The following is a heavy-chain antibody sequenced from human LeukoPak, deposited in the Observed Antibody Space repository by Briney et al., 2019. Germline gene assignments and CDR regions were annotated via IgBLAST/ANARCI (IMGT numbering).Heavy chain of an antibody. CDR2: IYYSGRA. CDR3: VRAQKYRNGYTATELGSGYFDY. V-gene: IGHV4-59*12. D-gene: IGHD5-18*01. Sequence: SETLSLTCSVSGGSISSYYWNWIRQPPRKGLEWMGDIYYSGRATYNPSLKSRVTISVDTFKNQFTLTLSSATAAVTAEYYCVRAQKYRNGYTATELGSGYFDYWGQGTLVTVSS. CDR1: GGSISSYY. J-gene: IGHJ4*02.